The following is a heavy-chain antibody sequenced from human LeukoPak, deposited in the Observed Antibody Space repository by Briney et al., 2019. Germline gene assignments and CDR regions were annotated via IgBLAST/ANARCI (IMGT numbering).Heavy chain of an antibody. CDR2: IYSGST. Sequence: GGSLRLSCTVSGFTVSSNSMSWVRQAPGKGLEWVSFIYSGSTHYSDSVKGRFTISRDNSKNTLYLQMNSLRAEDTAVYYCAKGPWLAYPYYFDYWGQGTLVTVSS. J-gene: IGHJ4*02. CDR1: GFTVSSNS. D-gene: IGHD6-19*01. V-gene: IGHV3-53*01. CDR3: AKGPWLAYPYYFDY.